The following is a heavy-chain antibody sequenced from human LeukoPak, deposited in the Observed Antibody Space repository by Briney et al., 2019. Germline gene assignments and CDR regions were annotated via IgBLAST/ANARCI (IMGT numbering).Heavy chain of an antibody. CDR1: GFTFSDYY. Sequence: PGGSLRLSCAASGFTFSDYYMSWIRQAPGKGLEWVSYISSSGSTIYYADSVKGRFPISRDNAKNSLYLQMNSLRAEDTGVYYCVRAVGGNSGYDSYWGQATLVTDSS. D-gene: IGHD5-12*01. V-gene: IGHV3-11*01. CDR2: ISSSGSTI. J-gene: IGHJ4*02. CDR3: VRAVGGNSGYDSY.